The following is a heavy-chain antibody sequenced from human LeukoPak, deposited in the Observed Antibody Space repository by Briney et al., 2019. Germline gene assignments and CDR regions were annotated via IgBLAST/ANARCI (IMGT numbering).Heavy chain of an antibody. V-gene: IGHV4-38-2*02. J-gene: IGHJ6*03. D-gene: IGHD6-19*01. CDR3: AREIVAVAGNYYYMDV. CDR2: IYHSGST. Sequence: SETLSLTCAVSDYSISSGYYWGWIRQPPGKGLEWIGSIYHSGSTYYNPSLKSRVTISVDTSKNQFSLKLSSVTAADTAVYYCAREIVAVAGNYYYMDVWGKGTTVTVSS. CDR1: DYSISSGYY.